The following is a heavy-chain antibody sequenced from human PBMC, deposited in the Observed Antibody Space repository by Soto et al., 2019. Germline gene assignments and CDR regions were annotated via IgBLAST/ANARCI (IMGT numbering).Heavy chain of an antibody. J-gene: IGHJ3*02. V-gene: IGHV2-70*01. CDR3: ARTRLETGIVGATNAFDI. D-gene: IGHD1-26*01. CDR1: GFSLSTSGMC. Sequence: SGPTLVNPTQTLTLTCTFSGFSLSTSGMCVSWIRQPPGKALEWLALIDWDGDKYYSTSLKTRLTISKDTSKNQVVLTMTNMDPVDTATYYCARTRLETGIVGATNAFDIWGQGTMVTVSS. CDR2: IDWDGDK.